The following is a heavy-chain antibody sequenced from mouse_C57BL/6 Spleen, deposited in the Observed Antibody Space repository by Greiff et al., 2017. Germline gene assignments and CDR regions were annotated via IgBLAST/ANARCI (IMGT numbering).Heavy chain of an antibody. Sequence: EVMLVESGGGLVKPGGSLKLSCAASGFTFSDYGMHWVRQAPEKGLEWVAYISSGSSTIYYADTVKGRFTISRDNAKNTLFLQMTSLRSEDTAMYYCARAGNYYGSSNYFDYWGQGTTLTVSS. CDR1: GFTFSDYG. D-gene: IGHD1-1*01. CDR3: ARAGNYYGSSNYFDY. CDR2: ISSGSSTI. V-gene: IGHV5-17*01. J-gene: IGHJ2*01.